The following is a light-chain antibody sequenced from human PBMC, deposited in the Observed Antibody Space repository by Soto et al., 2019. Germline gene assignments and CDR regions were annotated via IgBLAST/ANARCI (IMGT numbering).Light chain of an antibody. J-gene: IGKJ4*01. Sequence: DIQMTQSPSSLSTSVGDRVTITCQASHDVSNYLNWYRQKPGKAPTLLIYDASVLETGVPSRFSGTWSGTDFTFTITSLQPEDSATYYCQQYNDLPLTFGGGTKVEI. V-gene: IGKV1-33*01. CDR3: QQYNDLPLT. CDR1: HDVSNY. CDR2: DAS.